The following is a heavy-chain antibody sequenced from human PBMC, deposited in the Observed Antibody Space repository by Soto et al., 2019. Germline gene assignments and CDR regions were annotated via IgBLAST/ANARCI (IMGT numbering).Heavy chain of an antibody. CDR3: ATEPHVLRYFDGNYFDY. V-gene: IGHV4-4*07. CDR1: GGSISDYF. J-gene: IGHJ4*02. Sequence: SETLSLTCTVSGGSISDYFCTWIRQPAGKGLEWIGRIYTSGSTNYNPSLRSRVTMSVDTSKNQFSLKLSSVTAADPAVYYCATEPHVLRYFDGNYFDYWGQGTLVTVSS. D-gene: IGHD3-9*01. CDR2: IYTSGST.